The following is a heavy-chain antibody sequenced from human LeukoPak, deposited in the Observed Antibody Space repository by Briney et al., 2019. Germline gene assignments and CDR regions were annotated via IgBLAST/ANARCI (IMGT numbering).Heavy chain of an antibody. CDR2: IIPIFGTA. Sequence: SVKVSCKASGGTFSSYAISWVRQAPGQGLEWMGRIIPIFGTANYAQKFQGRVMITTDESTSTAYMELSSLRSEDTAVYCGARELKVITMVREWYWCDPGGQGTLDSVSS. V-gene: IGHV1-69*05. CDR3: ARELKVITMVREWYWCDP. D-gene: IGHD3-10*01. CDR1: GGTFSSYA. J-gene: IGHJ5*02.